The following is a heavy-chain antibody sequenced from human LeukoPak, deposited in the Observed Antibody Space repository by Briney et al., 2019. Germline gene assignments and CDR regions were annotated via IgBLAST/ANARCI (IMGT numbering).Heavy chain of an antibody. J-gene: IGHJ4*02. CDR1: GYTLTELS. Sequence: GASVKVSCKVSGYTLTELSMHWVRQAPGKGLEWMGGFDPEDGETIYAQKFQGRVTMTEDTSTDTAYMELSSLRSGDTAVYYCATSGYSSSWYYFDYWGQGTLVTVSS. CDR2: FDPEDGET. V-gene: IGHV1-24*01. CDR3: ATSGYSSSWYYFDY. D-gene: IGHD6-13*01.